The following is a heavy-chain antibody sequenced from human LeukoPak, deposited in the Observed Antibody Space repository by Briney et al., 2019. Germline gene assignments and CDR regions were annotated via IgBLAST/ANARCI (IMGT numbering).Heavy chain of an antibody. CDR2: IIPIFGTA. Sequence: GASVKVSCKASGYTFTSYAISWVRQAPGQGLEWMGGIIPIFGTANYAQKFQGGVTITADESTSTAYMELSSLRSEDTAVYYCARAWPRPAPKNNWFDPWGQGTLVTVSS. V-gene: IGHV1-69*13. CDR1: GYTFTSYA. D-gene: IGHD2-2*01. CDR3: ARAWPRPAPKNNWFDP. J-gene: IGHJ5*02.